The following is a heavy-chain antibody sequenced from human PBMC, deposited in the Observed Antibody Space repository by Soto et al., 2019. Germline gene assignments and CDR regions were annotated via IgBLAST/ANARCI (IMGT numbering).Heavy chain of an antibody. Sequence: SETLSLTCAVSGYSISSGYYWGWIRQPPGKGLGWIGSIYHSGSTYYNPSLKSRVTISVDTSKNQFSLKLSSVTAADTAVYYCARGVATITTPKYYYYYYGMDVWGQGTTVTVSS. V-gene: IGHV4-38-2*01. CDR2: IYHSGST. D-gene: IGHD5-12*01. J-gene: IGHJ6*02. CDR1: GYSISSGYY. CDR3: ARGVATITTPKYYYYYYGMDV.